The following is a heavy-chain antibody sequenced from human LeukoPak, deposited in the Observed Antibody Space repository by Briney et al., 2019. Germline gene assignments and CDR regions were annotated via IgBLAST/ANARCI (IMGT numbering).Heavy chain of an antibody. Sequence: GRSLRLSCAASGLTFSNSWMSWVRQAPGKGLEWVGRIKRKSDGGTTDYAAPVKGRFTISRDDSKNTLYLQMNSLKSEDTAVYYCTTKLDIRLNHYWGQGTLVTVSS. D-gene: IGHD3-22*01. V-gene: IGHV3-15*01. CDR2: IKRKSDGGTT. J-gene: IGHJ4*02. CDR1: GLTFSNSW. CDR3: TTKLDIRLNHY.